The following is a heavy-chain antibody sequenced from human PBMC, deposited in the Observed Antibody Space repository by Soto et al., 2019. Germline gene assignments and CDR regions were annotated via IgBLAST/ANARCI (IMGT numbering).Heavy chain of an antibody. D-gene: IGHD5-12*01. J-gene: IGHJ4*02. CDR1: GYNFSNYG. Sequence: GPSVKVSREPSGYNFSNYGISWVRQAPGQGREWMGWISAYNGNTNFAQKLQGRVSLTTDTSSTTAYMELRSLTSDDTAVYYCARDLVPGYTGFSDYWGQGTLVTVSS. CDR3: ARDLVPGYTGFSDY. CDR2: ISAYNGNT. V-gene: IGHV1-18*01.